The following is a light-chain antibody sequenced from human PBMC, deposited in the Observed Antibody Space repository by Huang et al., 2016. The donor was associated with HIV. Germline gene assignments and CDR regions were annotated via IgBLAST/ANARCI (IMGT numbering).Light chain of an antibody. CDR2: GSS. Sequence: EIVLTQSPDTLSLYPGERGAHSCRASQNVTNDYLAWYHQTSGQAPRLLIYGSSGRATGVPVRFGGSGSGAECILTIDRLEPEDLASYYCQQYSTSPWTFGPGTKLEVK. CDR1: QNVTNDY. CDR3: QQYSTSPWT. J-gene: IGKJ1*01. V-gene: IGKV3-20*01.